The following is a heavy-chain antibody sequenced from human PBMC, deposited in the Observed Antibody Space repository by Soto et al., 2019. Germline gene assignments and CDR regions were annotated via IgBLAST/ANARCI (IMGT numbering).Heavy chain of an antibody. CDR3: AREWGGPGIAAAGDGL. J-gene: IGHJ4*02. V-gene: IGHV1-69*01. CDR2: IIPIFGTA. Sequence: QVQLVQSGAEVKKPGSSVKVSCKASGGTFSSYAISWVRQAPGQGLEWMGGIIPIFGTANYAQKFQGRVTITADEYTSTAYMELSSLRSEDTAVYYCAREWGGPGIAAAGDGLWGQGTLVTVSS. CDR1: GGTFSSYA. D-gene: IGHD6-13*01.